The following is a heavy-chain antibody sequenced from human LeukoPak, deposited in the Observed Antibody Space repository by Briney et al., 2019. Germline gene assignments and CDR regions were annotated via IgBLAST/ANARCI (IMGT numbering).Heavy chain of an antibody. D-gene: IGHD4-17*01. CDR2: ISSSSSYI. Sequence: PGGSLRLSCAASGFTFSSYSMNWVRQAPGKGLEWVSSISSSSSYIYYADSVKGRFTISRDNAKNSLYLQMNSLRAEDTAVYYCARDRQYDDFQYYYYYYGMDVWGQGTTVTVSS. CDR1: GFTFSSYS. V-gene: IGHV3-21*01. CDR3: ARDRQYDDFQYYYYYYGMDV. J-gene: IGHJ6*02.